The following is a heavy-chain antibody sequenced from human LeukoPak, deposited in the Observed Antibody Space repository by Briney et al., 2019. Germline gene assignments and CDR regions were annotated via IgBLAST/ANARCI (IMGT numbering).Heavy chain of an antibody. CDR1: GFTFSDYY. CDR2: ISSSGSTI. CDR3: ARDYKRTYYDFWSGPAYAFDI. Sequence: GGSLRLSCAASGFTFSDYYMSWIRQAPGKGMAWVSYISSSGSTIYYADSVKGRFTISRDNAKNSLYLQMNSLRAEDTAVYYCARDYKRTYYDFWSGPAYAFDIWGQGTMVTVSS. J-gene: IGHJ3*02. V-gene: IGHV3-11*04. D-gene: IGHD3-3*01.